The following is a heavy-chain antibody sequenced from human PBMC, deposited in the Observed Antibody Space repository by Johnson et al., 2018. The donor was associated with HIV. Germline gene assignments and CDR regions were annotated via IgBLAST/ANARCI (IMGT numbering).Heavy chain of an antibody. D-gene: IGHD3-10*01. CDR3: AREAGSGSYSPWRPDAFDI. CDR2: ISYDGSSK. CDR1: RFTFSTYG. J-gene: IGHJ3*02. Sequence: QVQLVESGGGLVKPGGSLRLSCAASRFTFSTYGMHWVRQAPGKGLEWVAVISYDGSSKFYADSVKGRFTISRDNSKNTLYLQMNSLRAEDTALYYCAREAGSGSYSPWRPDAFDIWGQGTMVTVSS. V-gene: IGHV3-30*03.